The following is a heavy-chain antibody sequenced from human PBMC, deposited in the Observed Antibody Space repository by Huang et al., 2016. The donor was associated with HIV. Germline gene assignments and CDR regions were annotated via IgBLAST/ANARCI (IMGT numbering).Heavy chain of an antibody. CDR3: VGYCTGGTCFEAFDI. Sequence: QLQLQESGSGLVKPSETLSLTCTVPGGPISTSSLYWGWIRQPPGEGLEWIGGIDYSGIPHHNPSLKCRVTMSVDASKSQIALNLISVTAADTALYYCVGYCTGGTCFEAFDIWGKGTRVTVSS. CDR1: GGPISTSSLY. J-gene: IGHJ3*02. D-gene: IGHD2-8*02. CDR2: IDYSGIP. V-gene: IGHV4-39*01.